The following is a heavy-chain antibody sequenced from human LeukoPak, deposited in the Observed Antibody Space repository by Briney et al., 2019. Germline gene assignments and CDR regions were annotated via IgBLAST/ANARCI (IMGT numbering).Heavy chain of an antibody. V-gene: IGHV3-64*04. CDR2: ISSNGAGT. CDR3: SRGTYPYSSDN. Sequence: GGSLRLSCSASGFTFSSYAMHWVRQAPGKGLEYVSAISSNGAGTYYADSVKGRFTISRDNAKNILYLQMNSLRAEDTAVYYCSRGTYPYSSDNWGQGALVTVSS. CDR1: GFTFSSYA. D-gene: IGHD3-10*01. J-gene: IGHJ4*02.